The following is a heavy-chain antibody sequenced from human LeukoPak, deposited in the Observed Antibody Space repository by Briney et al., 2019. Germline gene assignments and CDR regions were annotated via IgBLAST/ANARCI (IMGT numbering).Heavy chain of an antibody. Sequence: GESLKISXKGSGYSFTSYWIGWVRQTPGKGLEWTGIIYPGDSDTIYSPSFQGQVTISADKSISTAYLQWSSLKASDTAMYYCARHRRSANNWFDPWGQGTLVTVSS. CDR1: GYSFTSYW. V-gene: IGHV5-51*01. J-gene: IGHJ5*02. D-gene: IGHD4-17*01. CDR3: ARHRRSANNWFDP. CDR2: IYPGDSDT.